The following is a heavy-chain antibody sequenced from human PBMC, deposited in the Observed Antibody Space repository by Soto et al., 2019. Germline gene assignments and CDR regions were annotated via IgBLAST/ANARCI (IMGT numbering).Heavy chain of an antibody. CDR3: AKDRGFGELVYFDY. CDR1: GFTFDDHA. V-gene: IGHV3-9*01. CDR2: ISWNSGSI. D-gene: IGHD3-10*01. Sequence: PGGSLRLSCAASGFTFDDHAMHWVRQAPGKGLEWVSGISWNSGSIGYADSVKGRFTTSRDNAKNSLYLQMNSLRAEDTALYYCAKDRGFGELVYFDYWGQGTLVTVSS. J-gene: IGHJ4*02.